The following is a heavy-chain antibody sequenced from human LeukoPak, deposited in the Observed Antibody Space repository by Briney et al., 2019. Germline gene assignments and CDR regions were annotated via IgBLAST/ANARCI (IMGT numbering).Heavy chain of an antibody. CDR3: ARERRGYSYGYFDY. J-gene: IGHJ4*02. CDR1: GFTFDDYA. D-gene: IGHD5-18*01. V-gene: IGHV3-9*03. CDR2: ISWNSGSI. Sequence: GGSLRLSCAASGFTFDDYAMHWVRQAPGMGLEWVSGISWNSGSIGYADSVKGRFTISRDNAKNSLYLQMESLRAEDMALYYCARERRGYSYGYFDYWGQGILVTVSS.